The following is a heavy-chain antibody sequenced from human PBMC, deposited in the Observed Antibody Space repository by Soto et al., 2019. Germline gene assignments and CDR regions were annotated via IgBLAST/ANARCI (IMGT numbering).Heavy chain of an antibody. Sequence: QVQLVQSWAEVKKPGSSVKVSCKASGGTFSSYAISWVRQAPGQGLEWMGGIIPVFGTAHYAQKCQGRVTIAADEYTSTAYMELSSLRSEDTAVYYCASTSGGYSSSFDYSGQGTIVTVTS. V-gene: IGHV1-69*12. J-gene: IGHJ4*02. CDR2: IIPVFGTA. CDR1: GGTFSSYA. CDR3: ASTSGGYSSSFDY. D-gene: IGHD6-6*01.